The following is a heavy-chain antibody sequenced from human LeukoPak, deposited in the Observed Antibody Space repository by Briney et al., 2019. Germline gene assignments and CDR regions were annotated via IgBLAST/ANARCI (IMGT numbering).Heavy chain of an antibody. V-gene: IGHV1-18*01. D-gene: IGHD2-2*01. CDR3: ARESYCSSTSCYSDYYYYGMDV. J-gene: IGHJ6*02. Sequence: ASVTVSYKASGGTFSSYAISWVRQAPGQGLEWMGWISAYNGNTNYAQKLQGRVTMTTDTSTSTAYMELRSLRSDDTAVYYCARESYCSSTSCYSDYYYYGMDVWGQGTTVTVSS. CDR1: GGTFSSYA. CDR2: ISAYNGNT.